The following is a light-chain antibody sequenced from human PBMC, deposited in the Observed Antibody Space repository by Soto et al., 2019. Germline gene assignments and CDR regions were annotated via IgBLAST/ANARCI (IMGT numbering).Light chain of an antibody. V-gene: IGKV3-15*01. Sequence: EIVMTQSPATLSVSPGERATLSCRASQSVSSNLAWYQQKPGQAPRLLIYGASTRATGIPARFSGSGSGTEFTLTLSSLQSEDFAVYYCQQYNNWPWTFGQGTKVE. CDR1: QSVSSN. CDR3: QQYNNWPWT. J-gene: IGKJ1*01. CDR2: GAS.